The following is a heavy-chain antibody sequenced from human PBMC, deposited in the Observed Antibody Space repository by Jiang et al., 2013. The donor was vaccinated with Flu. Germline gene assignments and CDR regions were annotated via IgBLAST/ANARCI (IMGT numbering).Heavy chain of an antibody. CDR1: GYTFTSYY. D-gene: IGHD3-10*01. J-gene: IGHJ3*02. CDR3: ARDPLRSGSHDAFDI. V-gene: IGHV1-46*01. Sequence: SGAEVKKPGASVKVSCKASGYTFTSYYMHWVRQAPGQGLEWMGIINPSGGSTSYAQKFQGRVTMTRDTSTSTVYMELSSLRSEDTAVYYCARDPLRSGSHDAFDIWGQGTMVTVSS. CDR2: INPSGGST.